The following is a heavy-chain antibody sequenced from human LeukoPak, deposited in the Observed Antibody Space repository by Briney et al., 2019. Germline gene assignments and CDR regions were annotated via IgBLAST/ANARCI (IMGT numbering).Heavy chain of an antibody. CDR1: GFTFSNAW. Sequence: NPGGSLRLSCAASGFTFSNAWMSWVRQAPGKGLEWVGRIKSKTDGGTTDYAAPVKGRFTISRDDSKNTLYLQMNSLKTEDTAVYYCTTDRGWSRAFDIWGQGTMVTVSS. J-gene: IGHJ3*02. CDR3: TTDRGWSRAFDI. CDR2: IKSKTDGGTT. V-gene: IGHV3-15*01. D-gene: IGHD2-15*01.